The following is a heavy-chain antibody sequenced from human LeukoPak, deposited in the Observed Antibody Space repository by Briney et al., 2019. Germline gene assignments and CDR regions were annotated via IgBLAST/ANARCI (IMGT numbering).Heavy chain of an antibody. V-gene: IGHV4-39*07. D-gene: IGHD2-15*01. Sequence: SETLSLTCTVSGGSINSRTYYWAWIRQAPGKGLEWIGSIYYSGFTYFNPSPKSRVTISVDKSKNQFSLKLSSVTAADTAVYYCARAPSGSCYECPDAFDIWGQGTMVTVSS. J-gene: IGHJ3*02. CDR1: GGSINSRTYY. CDR3: ARAPSGSCYECPDAFDI. CDR2: IYYSGFT.